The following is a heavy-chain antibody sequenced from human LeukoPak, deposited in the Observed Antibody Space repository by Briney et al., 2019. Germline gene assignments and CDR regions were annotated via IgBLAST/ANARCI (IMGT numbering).Heavy chain of an antibody. CDR1: GGSISSSSYY. J-gene: IGHJ3*02. V-gene: IGHV4-39*01. CDR3: ASRISQGATHHDAFDI. Sequence: SETLSLTCTVSGGSISSSSYYWGWIRQPPGKGLEWIGSIYYSGSTYYNPSLKSRVTISVDTSKNQFSLKLSSVTAADTAVYYCASRISQGATHHDAFDIWGQGTMVTVSS. CDR2: IYYSGST. D-gene: IGHD1-26*01.